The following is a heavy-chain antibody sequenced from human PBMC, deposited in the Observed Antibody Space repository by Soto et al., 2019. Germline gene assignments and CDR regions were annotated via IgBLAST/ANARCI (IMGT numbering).Heavy chain of an antibody. D-gene: IGHD3-22*01. CDR2: FDPEDGET. CDR1: GYTLTELS. J-gene: IGHJ4*02. Sequence: ASVKVSCKVSGYTLTELSMHWVRQAPGKGLEWMGGFDPEDGETIYAQKFQGRVTMTEDTSTDTAYMELSSLRSEDKAVYYCKTDRYYDSSGYYYKFDYWGQGTLVTVSS. CDR3: KTDRYYDSSGYYYKFDY. V-gene: IGHV1-24*01.